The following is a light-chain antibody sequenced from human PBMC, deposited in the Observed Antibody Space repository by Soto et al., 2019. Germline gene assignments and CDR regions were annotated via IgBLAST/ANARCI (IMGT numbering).Light chain of an antibody. J-gene: IGKJ1*01. V-gene: IGKV1-12*01. CDR1: QAIDSW. Sequence: DIQMTQPPSSVSASVGDRVTITCRASQAIDSWLAWYQQKPGEATKLLIFTGALVHSGGPARFSVSGSGKDLTLTISSLQSEEFATYYCQQTLSFPQTVGQGTKFDIK. CDR3: QQTLSFPQT. CDR2: TGA.